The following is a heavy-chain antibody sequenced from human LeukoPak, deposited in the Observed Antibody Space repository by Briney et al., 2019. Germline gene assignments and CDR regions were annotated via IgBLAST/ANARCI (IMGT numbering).Heavy chain of an antibody. J-gene: IGHJ4*02. Sequence: PSETLSLTCTVSSGFISGRYWNWIRQPPGKGLEWIAYMYYTGATHYSPSLESRATVSVDPSQNQFSLSLSSVTAADTAVYFCARGRLSGSSHFDHWGQGTLVIVSS. CDR1: SGFISGRY. D-gene: IGHD6-13*01. V-gene: IGHV4-59*11. CDR3: ARGRLSGSSHFDH. CDR2: MYYTGAT.